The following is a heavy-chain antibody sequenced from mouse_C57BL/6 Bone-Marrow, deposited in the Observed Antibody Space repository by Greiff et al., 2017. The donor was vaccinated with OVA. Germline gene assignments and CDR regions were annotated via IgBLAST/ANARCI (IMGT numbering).Heavy chain of an antibody. Sequence: QVQLKQPGAELVKPGASVKLSCKASGYTFTSYWMHWVKQRPGRGLEWIGRIDPNSGGTKYNEKFKSKATLTVDKHSSTAYMQLSGLTAVDSAVYYCARGGYWGQGTTLTVSS. V-gene: IGHV1-72*01. CDR1: GYTFTSYW. J-gene: IGHJ2*01. CDR2: IDPNSGGT. CDR3: ARGGY.